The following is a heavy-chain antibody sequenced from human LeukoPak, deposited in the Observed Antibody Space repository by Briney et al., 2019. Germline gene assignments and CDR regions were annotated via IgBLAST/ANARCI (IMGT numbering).Heavy chain of an antibody. Sequence: PSETLSLTCAVSGGSISSGGYSWSWIRLPPGKGLEWIGYIYHSGSTYYNPSLKSRVTISVDRSKNQFSLKLSSVTAADTAVYYCALRGLVRGFDPWGQGTLVTVSS. CDR1: GGSISSGGYS. CDR3: ALRGLVRGFDP. D-gene: IGHD2-2*01. J-gene: IGHJ5*02. CDR2: IYHSGST. V-gene: IGHV4-30-2*01.